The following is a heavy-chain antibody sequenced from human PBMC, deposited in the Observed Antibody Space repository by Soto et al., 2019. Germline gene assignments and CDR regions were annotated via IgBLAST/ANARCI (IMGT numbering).Heavy chain of an antibody. CDR2: ISGSGGST. CDR3: AKQRRDIVVVVAATRVGWFDP. V-gene: IGHV3-23*01. CDR1: GFTFSSYA. Sequence: EVQLLESGGGLVQPGGSLRLSCAASGFTFSSYAMSWVRQAPGKGLEWVSAISGSGGSTYYADSVKGRFTISRDNSKNTLYLQMNSLRAEDTDVYYCAKQRRDIVVVVAATRVGWFDPWGQGTLVTVSS. J-gene: IGHJ5*02. D-gene: IGHD2-15*01.